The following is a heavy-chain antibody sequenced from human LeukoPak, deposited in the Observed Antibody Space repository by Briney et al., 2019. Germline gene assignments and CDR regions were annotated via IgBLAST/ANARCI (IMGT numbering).Heavy chain of an antibody. V-gene: IGHV1-46*01. CDR3: ARDLDGEYSSSSTHLDY. CDR2: INPSGGST. CDR1: GYTFTSYY. D-gene: IGHD6-6*01. Sequence: ASVKVSCKASGYTFTSYYMHWVRQAPGQGLEWMGIINPSGGSTSYAQKFQGRVTMTTDTSTSTAYMELRSLRSDDTAVYYCARDLDGEYSSSSTHLDYWGQGTLVTVSS. J-gene: IGHJ4*02.